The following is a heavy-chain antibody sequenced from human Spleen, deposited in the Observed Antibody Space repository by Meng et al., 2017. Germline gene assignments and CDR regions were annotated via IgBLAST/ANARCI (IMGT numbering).Heavy chain of an antibody. Sequence: EVKLLEYRGGLVQPGASLRLSCAASGFTFSNYVMSWVRQAPVKGLEWLSVISGSGDYTYYADSVKGRFTMSRDNSRNTLYLQINSLRDEDTAVYYCAKDGPRIGSYLTYWGQGTLVTVSS. CDR2: ISGSGDYT. V-gene: IGHV3-23*01. CDR3: AKDGPRIGSYLTY. D-gene: IGHD1-26*01. CDR1: GFTFSNYV. J-gene: IGHJ4*02.